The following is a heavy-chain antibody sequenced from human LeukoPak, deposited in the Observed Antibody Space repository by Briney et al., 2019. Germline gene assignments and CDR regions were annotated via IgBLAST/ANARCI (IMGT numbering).Heavy chain of an antibody. CDR1: GFSFSRYW. Sequence: GGSLRLSCAASGFSFSRYWMTWVRQAPGKGLEWVAKIKQDGSEKYYVDSVRGRFTISRDNAKNTLYLQMNSLRAEDTAVYFCLRVRVGYCSPTVCFEFDYWGQGTLVTVSS. D-gene: IGHD2-15*01. CDR3: LRVRVGYCSPTVCFEFDY. J-gene: IGHJ4*02. V-gene: IGHV3-7*05. CDR2: IKQDGSEK.